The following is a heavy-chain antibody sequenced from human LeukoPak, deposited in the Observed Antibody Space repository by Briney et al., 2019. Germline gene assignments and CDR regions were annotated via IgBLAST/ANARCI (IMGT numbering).Heavy chain of an antibody. CDR3: ARRGRDKAEYAPGSYDRSWGY. CDR2: MNPNSGNT. Sequence: ASVKVSCKASGYTFTSYDINWVRQATGQGLEWMGWMNPNSGNTGYAQKFQGRVTITRNTSISTAYMELSSLRSEDTAVYYCARRGRDKAEYAPGSYDRSWGYWGQGTLVTVSS. CDR1: GYTFTSYD. V-gene: IGHV1-8*03. D-gene: IGHD3-10*01. J-gene: IGHJ4*02.